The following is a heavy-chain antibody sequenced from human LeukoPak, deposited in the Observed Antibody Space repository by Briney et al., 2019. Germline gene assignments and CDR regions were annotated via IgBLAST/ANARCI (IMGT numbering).Heavy chain of an antibody. CDR1: GFTFSSYA. V-gene: IGHV3-23*01. Sequence: GGSLRLSCAASGFTFSSYAMSWVRQAPGKGLEWVSAISGSGGSTYYADSVKGRFTISRDNSKNTLYLQMNSLRAEDTAVYYCANSRVYYDSSGYYPFDYWGRGTLVTVSS. CDR3: ANSRVYYDSSGYYPFDY. D-gene: IGHD3-22*01. J-gene: IGHJ4*02. CDR2: ISGSGGST.